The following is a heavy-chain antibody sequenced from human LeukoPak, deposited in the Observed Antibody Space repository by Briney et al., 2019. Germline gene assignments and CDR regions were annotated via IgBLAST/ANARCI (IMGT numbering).Heavy chain of an antibody. Sequence: SETLSLTCTVSGGSISSYYWSWIRQHPGKGLEWIGYIYYSGSTYYNPSLKSRVTISVDTSKNQFSLKLSSVTAADTAVYYCARAGVGEWELLWVMDVWGQGTTVTVSS. CDR2: IYYSGST. CDR1: GGSISSYY. D-gene: IGHD1-26*01. J-gene: IGHJ6*02. V-gene: IGHV4-59*06. CDR3: ARAGVGEWELLWVMDV.